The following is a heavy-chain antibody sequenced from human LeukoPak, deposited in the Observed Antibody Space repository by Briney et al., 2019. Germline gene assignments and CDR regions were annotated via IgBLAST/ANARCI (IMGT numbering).Heavy chain of an antibody. Sequence: GASVKVSCKASGYTFTNYGIIWVRQAPGQGLEWMGWISTYNGHTKYAQKFQGRVTMTADTSSSTAYMELRSLRSDDTAVYYCARDENYAIFFNVDYWGQGTLVTVSS. CDR3: ARDENYAIFFNVDY. V-gene: IGHV1-18*01. CDR1: GYTFTNYG. CDR2: ISTYNGHT. D-gene: IGHD1-7*01. J-gene: IGHJ4*02.